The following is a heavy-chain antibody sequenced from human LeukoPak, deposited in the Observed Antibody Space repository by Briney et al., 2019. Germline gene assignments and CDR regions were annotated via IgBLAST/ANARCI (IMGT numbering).Heavy chain of an antibody. V-gene: IGHV7-4-1*02. J-gene: IGHJ4*02. CDR1: GYTFTSYA. Sequence: ASVKVSCKASGYTFTSYAMNWVRQAPGQGLEWMGWINTNTRNPTYAQGFTGRFVFSLDTSVSTAYLQISSLKAEDTAVYYCARDVSFSSSWYGAGYWGQGTLVTVSS. CDR3: ARDVSFSSSWYGAGY. CDR2: INTNTRNP. D-gene: IGHD6-13*01.